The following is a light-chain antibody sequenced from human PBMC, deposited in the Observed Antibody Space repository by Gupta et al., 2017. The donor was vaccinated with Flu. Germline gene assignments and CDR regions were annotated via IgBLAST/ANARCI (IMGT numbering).Light chain of an antibody. CDR3: QHKT. V-gene: IGKV3-15*01. Sequence: LSVSPGERATLSCRASQSVSSNLAWYQQKPGQAPRLLIYGASTRATGIPARFSGSGSGTEFTLTISSLQSEDFAVYYCQHKTFGQGTKVEIK. CDR1: QSVSSN. CDR2: GAS. J-gene: IGKJ1*01.